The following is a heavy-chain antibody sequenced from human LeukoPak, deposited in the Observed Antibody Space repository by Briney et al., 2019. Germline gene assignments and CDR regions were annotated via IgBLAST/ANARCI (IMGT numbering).Heavy chain of an antibody. D-gene: IGHD3-16*01. V-gene: IGHV4-34*01. CDR3: ARGDLRFFDP. J-gene: IGHJ5*02. Sequence: PSGTLSLTCAVYGGSFSGYYWSWIRQPPGKGLEWIGEINHSGSTNYNPSLKSRFTISVDTSKNQFSLKLSSVTAADTAVYYCARGDLRFFDPWGQGTLVTVSS. CDR1: GGSFSGYY. CDR2: INHSGST.